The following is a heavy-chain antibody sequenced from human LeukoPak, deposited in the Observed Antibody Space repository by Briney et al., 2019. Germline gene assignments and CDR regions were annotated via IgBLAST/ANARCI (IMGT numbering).Heavy chain of an antibody. Sequence: PSETLSLTCTVSGGSISSSSSYWGWIRQPPGKGLEWIGEINHSGSTNYNPSLKSRVTISVDTSKNQFSLKLSSVTAADTAAYYCARGTVATITYYYYMDVWGKGTTVTISS. CDR2: INHSGST. CDR1: GGSISSSSSY. V-gene: IGHV4-39*07. J-gene: IGHJ6*03. CDR3: ARGTVATITYYYYMDV. D-gene: IGHD5-12*01.